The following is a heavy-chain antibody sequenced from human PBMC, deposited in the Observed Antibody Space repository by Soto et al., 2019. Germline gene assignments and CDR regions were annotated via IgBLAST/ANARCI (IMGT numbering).Heavy chain of an antibody. V-gene: IGHV2-5*01. CDR1: GFSLSTSGVG. D-gene: IGHD3-22*01. Sequence: SGPTLVKPTQTLTLTCTFSGFSLSTSGVGVGWIRQPPGKALEWLALIYWNDDKRYSPSLKSRLTITKDTSKNQVVLTMTNMDPVDTATYYCAHSYYYDKESWFDPWGQGTLVTVSS. CDR3: AHSYYYDKESWFDP. CDR2: IYWNDDK. J-gene: IGHJ5*02.